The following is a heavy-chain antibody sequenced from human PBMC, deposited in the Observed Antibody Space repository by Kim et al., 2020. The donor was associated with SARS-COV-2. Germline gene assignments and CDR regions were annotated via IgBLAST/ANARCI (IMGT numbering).Heavy chain of an antibody. J-gene: IGHJ4*02. D-gene: IGHD3-3*02. CDR2: ISSSSSYI. CDR3: ARDLPPDPHFWSGYYCMGFDY. CDR1: GFTFSSYS. V-gene: IGHV3-21*01. Sequence: GGSLRLSCAASGFTFSSYSMNWVRQAPGKGLEWVSSISSSSSYIYYADSVKGRFTISRDNAKNSLYLQMNSLRAEDTAVYYCARDLPPDPHFWSGYYCMGFDYWGQGTLVTVSS.